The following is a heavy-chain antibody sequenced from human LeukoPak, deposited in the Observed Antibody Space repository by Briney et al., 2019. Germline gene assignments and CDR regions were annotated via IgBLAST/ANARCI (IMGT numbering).Heavy chain of an antibody. CDR1: GGTFSSYA. CDR3: ARDPGRYYDSSGPAHY. J-gene: IGHJ4*02. Sequence: SVKVSCKASGGTFSSYAISWVRQAPGQGLEWMGRIIPILGIANYAQKFQGRVTITADKSTSTAYMELSSLRSEDTAVYYCARDPGRYYDSSGPAHYWGQGTLVTVSS. CDR2: IIPILGIA. D-gene: IGHD3-22*01. V-gene: IGHV1-69*04.